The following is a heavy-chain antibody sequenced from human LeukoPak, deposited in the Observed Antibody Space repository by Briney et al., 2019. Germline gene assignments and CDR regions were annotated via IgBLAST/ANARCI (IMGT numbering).Heavy chain of an antibody. J-gene: IGHJ4*02. D-gene: IGHD3-22*01. V-gene: IGHV1-18*01. CDR1: GYTFTSYG. Sequence: ASVKVSCKASGYTFTSYGISWVRQAPGQGLEWMGWISAYNGNTNYVQKLQGRVTMTTNTSTSTAYMELRSLRSDDTAVYYCARDRDSSGFFDYWGQGTLVTVSS. CDR2: ISAYNGNT. CDR3: ARDRDSSGFFDY.